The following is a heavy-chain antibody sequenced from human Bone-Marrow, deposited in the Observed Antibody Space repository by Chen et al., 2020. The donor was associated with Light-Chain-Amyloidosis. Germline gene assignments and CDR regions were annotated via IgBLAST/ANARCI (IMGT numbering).Heavy chain of an antibody. J-gene: IGHJ4*02. V-gene: IGHV4-59*01. CDR1: GGSFTSYH. CDR2: IYHSGST. Sequence: QVQLQESGPGLVQPSETLSLTCSVSGGSFTSYHWSWIRQPPGKGLEWIGYIYHSGSTNYNPSLKSRVTISIEKSKNQFSLNLRSVTAADTAVYYCAGHYYDSNAYYTFDYWGQGALVTVSS. D-gene: IGHD3-22*01. CDR3: AGHYYDSNAYYTFDY.